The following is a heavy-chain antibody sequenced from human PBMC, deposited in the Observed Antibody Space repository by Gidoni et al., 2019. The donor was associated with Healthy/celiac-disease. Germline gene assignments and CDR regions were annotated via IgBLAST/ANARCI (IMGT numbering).Heavy chain of an antibody. D-gene: IGHD3-22*01. Sequence: EVQLVQSGAEVKKPGESLRISCKGSGYSFTSYWISWVRQMPGKGLEWMGRIDPSDSYTNYSPSFQGHVTISADKSISTAYLQWSSLKASDTAMYYCARQGPDSSGYLYYFDYWGQGTLVTVSS. CDR2: IDPSDSYT. J-gene: IGHJ4*02. CDR3: ARQGPDSSGYLYYFDY. V-gene: IGHV5-10-1*03. CDR1: GYSFTSYW.